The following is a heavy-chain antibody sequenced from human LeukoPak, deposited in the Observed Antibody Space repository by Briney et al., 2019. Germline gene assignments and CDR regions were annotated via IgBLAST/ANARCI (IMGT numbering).Heavy chain of an antibody. CDR2: IYYSGST. V-gene: IGHV4-31*03. J-gene: IGHJ4*02. D-gene: IGHD5-18*01. Sequence: SETLSLTCTVSGGSISSGGYFWSWIRQHPGKGLEWIGYIYYSGSTYYNPSLKSRVTISVDTSKNQFSLKLSSVTAADTAVYYCARLGYSYGLGYWGQGTLVTVSS. CDR3: ARLGYSYGLGY. CDR1: GGSISSGGYF.